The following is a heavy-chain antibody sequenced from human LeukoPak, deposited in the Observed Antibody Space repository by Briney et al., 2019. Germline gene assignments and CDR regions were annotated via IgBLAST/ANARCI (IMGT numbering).Heavy chain of an antibody. V-gene: IGHV3-21*01. CDR2: ISSSSSYI. D-gene: IGHD1-26*01. CDR1: GFTFSSYS. CDR3: ARDIKGSRRVFDY. Sequence: PGGSLRLSCSASGFTFSSYSMDWVRQAPGKGLEWGSSISSSSSYIYYADSVKGRVTISRDNAKNSLYLQMNSLRAEDTAVYYCARDIKGSRRVFDYWGQGTLVTVSS. J-gene: IGHJ4*02.